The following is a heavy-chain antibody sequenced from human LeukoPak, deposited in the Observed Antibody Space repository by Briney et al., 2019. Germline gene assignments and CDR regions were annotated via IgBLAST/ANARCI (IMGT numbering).Heavy chain of an antibody. D-gene: IGHD2-2*01. V-gene: IGHV4-34*01. CDR2: INHSGST. J-gene: IGHJ4*02. CDR3: ASTERCSTTCPLDY. Sequence: PETLSLTCAVYGGSFRGYYWSWIRQPPGKELEWIGEINHSGSTNYNPSLKSRVTISLDTSMKKFSLKLNSVTAADTAVYYCASTERCSTTCPLDYWGQGTLVTVSS. CDR1: GGSFRGYY.